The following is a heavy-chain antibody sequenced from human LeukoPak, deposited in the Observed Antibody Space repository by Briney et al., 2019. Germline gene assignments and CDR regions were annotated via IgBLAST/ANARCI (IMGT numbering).Heavy chain of an antibody. CDR3: AREDSSGYYEEGWFDP. CDR1: GFTFSSYS. D-gene: IGHD3-22*01. V-gene: IGHV3-21*01. CDR2: ISSSSSYI. J-gene: IGHJ5*02. Sequence: GGSLRLSCAASGFTFSSYSMNWVRQAPGKGLEWVSSISSSSSYIYYADSVKGRFTISRDNAKNSLYLQMNSLRAEDRAVYYCAREDSSGYYEEGWFDPWGQGTLVTVSS.